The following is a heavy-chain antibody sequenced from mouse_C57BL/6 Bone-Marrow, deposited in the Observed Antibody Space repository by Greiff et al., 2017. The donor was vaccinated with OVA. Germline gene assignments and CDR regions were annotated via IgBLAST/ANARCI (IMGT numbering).Heavy chain of an antibody. D-gene: IGHD4-1*01. CDR2: INPSTGGT. J-gene: IGHJ3*01. CDR3: ARGGTSPLAY. Sequence: EVQLQQSGPELVKPGASVKISCKASGYSFTGYYMNWVKQSPEKSLEWIGEINPSTGGTTYNQKFKAKATLTVDKSSSTAYMQLKSLTSEDSAVYDCARGGTSPLAYWGQGTLVTVSA. V-gene: IGHV1-42*01. CDR1: GYSFTGYY.